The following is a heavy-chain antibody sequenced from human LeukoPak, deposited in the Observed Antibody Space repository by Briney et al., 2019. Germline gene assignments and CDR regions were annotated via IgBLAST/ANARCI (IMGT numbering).Heavy chain of an antibody. Sequence: VESLKIPCQGSGYTFTNYWIGWVRQMPGEGLEWMGIIYPGDSDTRYSPSFQGQVTISANKSISTAYLQWSSLQAADTAMYYCARRTAAGTIGFYYCDNWGQGTLVTVSS. CDR1: GYTFTNYW. V-gene: IGHV5-51*01. CDR2: IYPGDSDT. D-gene: IGHD6-13*01. CDR3: ARRTAAGTIGFYYCDN. J-gene: IGHJ4*02.